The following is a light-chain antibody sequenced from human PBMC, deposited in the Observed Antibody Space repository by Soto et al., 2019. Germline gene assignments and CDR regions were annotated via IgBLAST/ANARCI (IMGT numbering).Light chain of an antibody. CDR3: QQRSGWPRT. J-gene: IGKJ1*01. Sequence: EIVLTQSPATLSLSPGERATLSCRTSQSGSNYLAWYQQKPGQAPRLLMYDASNCATGIPARFSGSGSGTDFTLTISSLEPEDFALYYCQQRSGWPRTFGQGTKVEIK. CDR1: QSGSNY. CDR2: DAS. V-gene: IGKV3-11*01.